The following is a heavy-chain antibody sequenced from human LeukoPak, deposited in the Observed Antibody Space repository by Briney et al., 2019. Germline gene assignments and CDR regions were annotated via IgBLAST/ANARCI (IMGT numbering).Heavy chain of an antibody. D-gene: IGHD3-3*01. CDR2: INPNSGGT. CDR1: GYTFTGYY. V-gene: IGHV1-2*02. CDR3: ARVRFLKAFDI. Sequence: ASVKVPCKASGYTFTGYYMHWVRQAPGQGLEWMGWINPNSGGTNYAQKFQGRVTMTRNTSISTAYMELSSLRSEDTAVYYCARVRFLKAFDIWGQGTMVTVSS. J-gene: IGHJ3*02.